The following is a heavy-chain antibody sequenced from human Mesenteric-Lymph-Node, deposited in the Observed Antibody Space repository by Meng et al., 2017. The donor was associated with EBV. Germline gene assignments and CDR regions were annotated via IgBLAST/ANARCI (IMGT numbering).Heavy chain of an antibody. CDR2: ISHSGST. D-gene: IGHD1-26*01. Sequence: QVPVQESGTGLVEHSGTLSLTCAVSGGSFSSSNWWSWVRQTPGKGLEWIGEISHSGSTNYNPSLKSRVTISVDKSKNQFSLKLSSVTAADTAVYYCARASVGTTPGDYWGQGTLVTVSS. CDR1: GGSFSSSNW. CDR3: ARASVGTTPGDY. J-gene: IGHJ4*02. V-gene: IGHV4-4*02.